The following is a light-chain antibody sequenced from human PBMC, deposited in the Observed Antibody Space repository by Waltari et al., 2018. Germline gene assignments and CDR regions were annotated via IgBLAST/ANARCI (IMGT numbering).Light chain of an antibody. CDR1: QSLLDTSTNKNY. J-gene: IGKJ4*01. CDR2: WAS. Sequence: IVMTPSPLPLSLSLGERATTTFTSPQSLLDTSTNKNYLNWYQQKPGQPPKLLIYWASTRETGVPDRFSGSESGTEFTLTISSLQAEDVAVYYCLQYYSYPRTFGGGTKVEI. CDR3: LQYYSYPRT. V-gene: IGKV4-1*01.